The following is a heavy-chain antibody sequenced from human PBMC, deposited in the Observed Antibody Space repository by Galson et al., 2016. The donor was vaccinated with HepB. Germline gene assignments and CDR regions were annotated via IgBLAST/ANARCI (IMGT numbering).Heavy chain of an antibody. V-gene: IGHV3-23*01. J-gene: IGHJ6*02. CDR2: ISGSGTNT. Sequence: LRLSCAASGFTFSDYAMSWVRQAPGKGLERVSAISGSGTNTYYADSVKGRFTISRDPSNTVYLQMNSLRAEDTALYYCARDRAMYNWNKAYYYYGMDVWGQGTTVTVSS. CDR3: ARDRAMYNWNKAYYYYGMDV. CDR1: GFTFSDYA. D-gene: IGHD1-1*01.